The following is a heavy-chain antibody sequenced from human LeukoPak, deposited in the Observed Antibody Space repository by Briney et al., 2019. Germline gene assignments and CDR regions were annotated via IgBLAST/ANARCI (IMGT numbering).Heavy chain of an antibody. CDR2: IYSGGST. Sequence: GGSLRLSCAASGFTVSSNYMSWVRQAPGKGLEWVSVIYSGGSTYYADSVKGRFTISRDNSKNTLYLQMNSLRAEDTPVYYCASLRFGDHHDYWGQGTLVTVSS. CDR1: GFTVSSNY. V-gene: IGHV3-66*01. J-gene: IGHJ4*02. D-gene: IGHD3-10*01. CDR3: ASLRFGDHHDY.